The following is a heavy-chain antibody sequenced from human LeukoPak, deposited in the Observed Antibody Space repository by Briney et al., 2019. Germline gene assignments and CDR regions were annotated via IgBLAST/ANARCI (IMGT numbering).Heavy chain of an antibody. CDR1: GFSFSDAW. CDR3: AAGVAVWFGEVFDY. V-gene: IGHV3-66*02. Sequence: VGALRLSCADSGFSFSDAWTSWVRQIPGKGLEWVSVIFSGGSTYYADSVKGRFTISSANSKHRLYLHMNSPAAEDKTVLCFAAGVAVWFGEVFDYWGQGTLVTVSS. CDR2: IFSGGST. J-gene: IGHJ4*02. D-gene: IGHD3-10*01.